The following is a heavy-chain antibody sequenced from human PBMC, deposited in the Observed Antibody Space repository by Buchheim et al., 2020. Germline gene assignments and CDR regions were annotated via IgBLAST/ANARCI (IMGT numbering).Heavy chain of an antibody. CDR1: GGSISSGGYS. D-gene: IGHD3-22*01. CDR2: IYNSGST. Sequence: QLQLQESGSGLVKPSQTLSLTCAVSGGSISSGGYSWSWLRQPPGKGLEWFGYIYNSGSTYSHPSLKSRVTISVDSSNTQYSLKLSSVTAADTAVYYCARAGYYDSSGYYDYWGQGTL. CDR3: ARAGYYDSSGYYDY. J-gene: IGHJ4*02. V-gene: IGHV4-30-2*01.